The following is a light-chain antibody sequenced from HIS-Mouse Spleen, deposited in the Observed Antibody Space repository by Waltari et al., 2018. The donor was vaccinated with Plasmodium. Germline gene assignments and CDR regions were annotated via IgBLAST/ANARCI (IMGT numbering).Light chain of an antibody. J-gene: IGLJ3*02. Sequence: SYELTQPPSVSLSPGQTARITCSGDALPQKYALLYQQKPGQAPVLVIYEDSKRPSGIPERFSGSSSGTMATLTISGAQVEDEADYYCYSTDSSGNHRVFGGGTKLTVL. CDR3: YSTDSSGNHRV. CDR1: ALPQKY. V-gene: IGLV3-10*01. CDR2: EDS.